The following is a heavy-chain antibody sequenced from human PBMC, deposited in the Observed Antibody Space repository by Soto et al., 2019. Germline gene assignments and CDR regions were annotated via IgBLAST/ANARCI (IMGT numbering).Heavy chain of an antibody. J-gene: IGHJ5*02. CDR3: VRIGGESTIFYSWFDP. CDR2: IYHSGTT. Sequence: PSETLSLTCLVSGYSITSDFYWGWIREPPGKGLEWIGSIYHSGTTYSDPSLKSRLTISVDTSKNQFSLMLTSVTAADTAVYYCVRIGGESTIFYSWFDPWGQGSLVTVSS. CDR1: GYSITSDFY. D-gene: IGHD3-3*01. V-gene: IGHV4-38-2*01.